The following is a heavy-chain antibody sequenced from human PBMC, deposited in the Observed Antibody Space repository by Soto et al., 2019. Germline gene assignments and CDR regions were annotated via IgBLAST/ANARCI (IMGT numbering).Heavy chain of an antibody. V-gene: IGHV1-2*02. CDR2: INPYSGSA. D-gene: IGHD3-22*01. CDR1: EYTFTGYY. CDR3: ARRRGDYYDSTGKGYCFDY. Sequence: APVNVPCTASEYTFTGYYIHWVRQAPGQGLEWVGWINPYSGSAKYAQNFQGRVPLTRDTYINTVYMELSRLTPDDTAVFYCARRRGDYYDSTGKGYCFDYWGQGTRVTGSS. J-gene: IGHJ4*02.